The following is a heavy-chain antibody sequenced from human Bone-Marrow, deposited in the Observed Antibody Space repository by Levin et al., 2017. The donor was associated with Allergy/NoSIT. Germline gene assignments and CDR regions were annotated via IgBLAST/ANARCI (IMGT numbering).Heavy chain of an antibody. J-gene: IGHJ5*01. CDR2: IKGDGTTT. V-gene: IGHV3-74*01. CDR1: GFTFRSYW. Sequence: GRSLRLSCEASGFTFRSYWMHWIRHSPGKGLVWVSRIKGDGTTTGYADFVKGRFTVSRDNFRDTLYLQMSSLRGDDTAVYYCAKTIVYDENDFYRPLEAWGPGTLVTVSS. D-gene: IGHD2/OR15-2a*01. CDR3: AKTIVYDENDFYRPLEA.